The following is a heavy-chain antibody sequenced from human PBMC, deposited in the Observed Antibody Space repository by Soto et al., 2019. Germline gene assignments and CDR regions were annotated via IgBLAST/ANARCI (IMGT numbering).Heavy chain of an antibody. J-gene: IGHJ3*02. CDR3: ATYLFGITGTPGGAFDI. Sequence: PGESQKISCKGSGYSFTSYWIGWVRQKHGKGLEWMGIIYPGDSDTRYSPSFQGQVTISADKSISTAYLQWSSLKASDTAMYYCATYLFGITGTPGGAFDIWGQGTMVTVSS. CDR1: GYSFTSYW. D-gene: IGHD1-20*01. CDR2: IYPGDSDT. V-gene: IGHV5-51*01.